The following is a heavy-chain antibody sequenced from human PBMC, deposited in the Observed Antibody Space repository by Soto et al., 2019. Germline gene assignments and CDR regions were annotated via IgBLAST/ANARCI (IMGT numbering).Heavy chain of an antibody. Sequence: PSETLSLTCSVSGDSICTSYWGWIRKPPGKGLEWIGYIYYSGSTNYNPSLKSRVIISVDTSKNQFSLKLTSVTAADTAVYYCARAMGYYASGSYFDPWGQGILVTVSS. CDR2: IYYSGST. CDR3: ARAMGYYASGSYFDP. D-gene: IGHD3-10*01. CDR1: GDSICTSY. V-gene: IGHV4-59*01. J-gene: IGHJ5*02.